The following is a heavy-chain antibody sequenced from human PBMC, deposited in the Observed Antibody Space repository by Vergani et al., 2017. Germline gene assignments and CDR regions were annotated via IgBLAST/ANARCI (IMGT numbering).Heavy chain of an antibody. CDR2: INAYNGNT. CDR1: GYTFTSYA. D-gene: IGHD6-19*01. V-gene: IGHV1-3*01. CDR3: ARDASSYSSRGFDP. J-gene: IGHJ5*02. Sequence: QVQLVQSGAEVKKPGASVKVSCKASGYTFTSYAMHWVRQAPGQRLEWMGWINAYNGNTNYAQKLQGRVTMTTDTSTSTAYMELRSLRSDDTAVYYCARDASSYSSRGFDPWGQGTLVTVSS.